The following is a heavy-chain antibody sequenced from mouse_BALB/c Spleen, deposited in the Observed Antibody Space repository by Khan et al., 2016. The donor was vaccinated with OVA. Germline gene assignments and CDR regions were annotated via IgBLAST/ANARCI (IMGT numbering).Heavy chain of an antibody. J-gene: IGHJ3*01. D-gene: IGHD1-1*01. CDR3: ERRAYYYDSEGFAY. Sequence: EVQLVESGGDLVKPGGSLKLSCAASGFTFSTYGMSWVRQTPDKRLEWVATVSTGGGYTYYPDSVKGRFTISRDNAKNTLYLQMGSLKSEETAMFYWERRAYYYDSEGFAYWGQGTLVTVSA. CDR2: VSTGGGYT. CDR1: GFTFSTYG. V-gene: IGHV5-6*01.